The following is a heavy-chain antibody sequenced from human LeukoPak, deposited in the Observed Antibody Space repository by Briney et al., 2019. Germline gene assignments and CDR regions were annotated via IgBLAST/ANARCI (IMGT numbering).Heavy chain of an antibody. CDR1: GGSISSYY. CDR3: ARGVHRHSSSWYSAFFDY. CDR2: IYYSGST. Sequence: NPSETLSLTCTVSGGSISSYYWSWIRQPPGMGLEWIGYIYYSGSTNYNPSLESRVTISVDTSKNQFSLKLSSVTAADTAVYYCARGVHRHSSSWYSAFFDYWGQGTLVTVSS. J-gene: IGHJ4*02. D-gene: IGHD6-13*01. V-gene: IGHV4-59*01.